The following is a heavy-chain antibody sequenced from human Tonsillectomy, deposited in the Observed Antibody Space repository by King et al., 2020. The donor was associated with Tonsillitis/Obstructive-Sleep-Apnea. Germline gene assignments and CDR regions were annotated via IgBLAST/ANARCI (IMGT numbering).Heavy chain of an antibody. Sequence: VQLVESGGGLVKPGGSLRLSCAASGFTFSNAWMSWVRQAPGKGLEWVGRIKSKTDGGTTDYAAPVKGRFTISRDDSKNTLYLQMNSLKTEDTAVYYCTPEVYGCNGSFDILGQGTMVTVSS. V-gene: IGHV3-15*01. CDR1: GFTFSNAW. J-gene: IGHJ3*02. D-gene: IGHD2-8*01. CDR2: IKSKTDGGTT. CDR3: TPEVYGCNGSFDI.